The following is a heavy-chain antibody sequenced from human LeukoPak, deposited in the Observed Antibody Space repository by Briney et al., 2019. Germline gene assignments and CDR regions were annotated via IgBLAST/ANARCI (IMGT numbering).Heavy chain of an antibody. CDR2: INAGNGNT. CDR1: GYTFTSYA. Sequence: ASVRLSCTASGYTFTSYAMHWVRQAPGQRLEWMGWINAGNGNTKYSQKFQGRVTITRDTSASTAYMELSNLRSEDTAVYYCARLTSWSYYFDYWGQGTLVTVSS. CDR3: ARLTSWSYYFDY. J-gene: IGHJ4*02. D-gene: IGHD1-26*01. V-gene: IGHV1-3*01.